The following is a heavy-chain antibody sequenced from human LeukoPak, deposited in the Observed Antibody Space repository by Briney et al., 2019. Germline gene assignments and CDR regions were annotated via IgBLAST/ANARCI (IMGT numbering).Heavy chain of an antibody. Sequence: SETLSLTCTVSDGSISSYYWSWIRQPPGKGLEWIGYIYYSGSTNYNPSLKSRVTISVDTSKNQFSLKLSSVTAADTAVYYCAGTALHRFDYWGQGTLVTVSS. CDR1: DGSISSYY. J-gene: IGHJ4*02. CDR2: IYYSGST. CDR3: AGTALHRFDY. V-gene: IGHV4-59*01. D-gene: IGHD6-13*01.